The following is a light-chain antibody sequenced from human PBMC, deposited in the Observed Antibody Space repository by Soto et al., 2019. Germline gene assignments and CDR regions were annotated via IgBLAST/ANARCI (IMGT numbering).Light chain of an antibody. CDR1: SSDIGKNY. CDR2: DND. J-gene: IGLJ2*01. V-gene: IGLV1-51*01. CDR3: GTWDSSLNVLVV. Sequence: QSVLTQPPSVSAAPGQKVTISCSGSSSDIGKNYVSWYQHLPGTAPKLLIYDNDKRPSGIPDRFSGSKSGTSATLGITGLQTGDEADYYCGTWDSSLNVLVVFGGGTKLTVL.